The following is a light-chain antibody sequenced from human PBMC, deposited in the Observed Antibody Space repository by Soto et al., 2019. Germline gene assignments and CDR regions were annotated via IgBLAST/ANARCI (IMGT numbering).Light chain of an antibody. CDR2: DVS. J-gene: IGLJ2*01. CDR1: SSDIGGYNF. Sequence: QSALTQPASVSGSPGQSITISCTGTSSDIGGYNFVSWYQQHPDKAPKLIIYDVSNRPSGVSNRFSGSKSDNTASLTISGIQAEDEADYYCSSYTSSTTLIFGGGTKVTVL. CDR3: SSYTSSTTLI. V-gene: IGLV2-14*03.